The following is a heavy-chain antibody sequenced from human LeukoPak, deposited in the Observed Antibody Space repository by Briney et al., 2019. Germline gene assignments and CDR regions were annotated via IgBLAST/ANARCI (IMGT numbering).Heavy chain of an antibody. CDR2: IYTSGST. CDR3: ARAPRRDWFDP. V-gene: IGHV4-4*09. Sequence: SETLSLTCTVSGRSISSYYWSWIRQPPGKGLELIGYIYTSGSTNYNPSLKSGVTISVDTSTTQFSLQLSSVTAADTAVYYCARAPRRDWFDPWGQGTLVTVSS. J-gene: IGHJ5*02. CDR1: GRSISSYY.